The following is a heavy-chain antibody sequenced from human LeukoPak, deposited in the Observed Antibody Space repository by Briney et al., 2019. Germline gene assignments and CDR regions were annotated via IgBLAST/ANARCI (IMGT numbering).Heavy chain of an antibody. Sequence: SVKVSCKASGGTFSSYVISWVRQAPGQGLEWMGRIIPILDIANYAQKFQGRVTITADKFTSTAYMELSSLRSEGTAVYYCARVGGGYDQNWFDPWGQGTLVTVSS. CDR3: ARVGGGYDQNWFDP. CDR1: GGTFSSYV. V-gene: IGHV1-69*04. D-gene: IGHD5-12*01. CDR2: IIPILDIA. J-gene: IGHJ5*02.